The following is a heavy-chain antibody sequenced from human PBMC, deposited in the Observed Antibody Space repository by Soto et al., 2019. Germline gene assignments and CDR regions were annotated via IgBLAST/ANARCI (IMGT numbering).Heavy chain of an antibody. CDR3: ARDRRVTNSWSPGDSYHYGLDV. V-gene: IGHV4-30-4*01. D-gene: IGHD6-13*01. J-gene: IGHJ6*02. CDR2: IFYSGAT. Sequence: SETLSLTCTVSGVSITGGDYYWSWIRQAPGKGLEWIGNIFYSGATSYNPSLESRVTISLDRSKNQFSLKLDSVTAADTAVYYRARDRRVTNSWSPGDSYHYGLDVWGQGTTVTVSS. CDR1: GVSITGGDYY.